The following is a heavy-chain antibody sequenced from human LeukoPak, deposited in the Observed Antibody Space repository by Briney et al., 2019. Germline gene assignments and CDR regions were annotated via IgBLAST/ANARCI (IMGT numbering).Heavy chain of an antibody. CDR2: MSSGGYSE. V-gene: IGHV3-23*01. J-gene: IGHJ4*02. CDR3: GKCEVGGGGYNDF. D-gene: IGHD1-1*01. Sequence: GGSLRLSCAASGFTFSNYAMSWVRQAPRKGLEWVSVMSSGGYSEYYSDSVRGRFTISRDNSKDTLYLQMNSLTAEDTAVYYCGKCEVGGGGYNDFWGQGIVVTVS. CDR1: GFTFSNYA.